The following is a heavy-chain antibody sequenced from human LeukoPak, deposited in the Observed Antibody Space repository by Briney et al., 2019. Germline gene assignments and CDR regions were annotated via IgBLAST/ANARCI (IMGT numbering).Heavy chain of an antibody. CDR1: GYTFTSYD. CDR2: MNPNSGNT. D-gene: IGHD3-3*01. J-gene: IGHJ5*02. Sequence: VASVKVSCKASGYTFTSYDINWVRQATGQGLEWMGWMNPNSGNTGYAQKFQGRVTMIRNTSISTAYMELSSLRSEDTAVYYCAREGVVDNWFDPWGQGTLVTVSS. V-gene: IGHV1-8*01. CDR3: AREGVVDNWFDP.